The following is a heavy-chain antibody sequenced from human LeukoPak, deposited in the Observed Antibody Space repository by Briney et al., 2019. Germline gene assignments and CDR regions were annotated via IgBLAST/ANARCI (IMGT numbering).Heavy chain of an antibody. CDR3: ASLSSSWPTA. Sequence: PGGSLRLSCAASGFTFSSYSMNWVRQAPGKGPEWVSSISSSSSYIYYADSVKGRFTISRDNAKNSLYLQMNSLRAEDTAVYYCASLSSSWPTAWGQGTLVTVSS. CDR2: ISSSSSYI. J-gene: IGHJ5*02. D-gene: IGHD6-13*01. CDR1: GFTFSSYS. V-gene: IGHV3-21*01.